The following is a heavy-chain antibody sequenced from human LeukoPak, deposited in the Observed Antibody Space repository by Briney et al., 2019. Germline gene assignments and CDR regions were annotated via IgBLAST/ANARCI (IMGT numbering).Heavy chain of an antibody. CDR1: GFTFSSYW. V-gene: IGHV3-74*01. CDR3: ARDSEAGTLLYYFDY. J-gene: IGHJ4*02. CDR2: INSDGSST. D-gene: IGHD6-19*01. Sequence: GGSLRLSCVASGFTFSSYWMHWVRQAPGKGLVWVSRINSDGSSTSYADSVKGRFTISRDNAKNTLYLQMNSLRAEDTAVYYCARDSEAGTLLYYFDYWGQGTLVTVSS.